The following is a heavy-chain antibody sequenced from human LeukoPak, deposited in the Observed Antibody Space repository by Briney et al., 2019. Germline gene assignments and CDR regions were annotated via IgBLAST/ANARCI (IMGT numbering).Heavy chain of an antibody. CDR1: GFTFSSYA. J-gene: IGHJ5*02. Sequence: GGSLRLSCAASGFTFSSYAMHWVRQAPGKGLEYVSAISSNGGSTYYANSVKGRFTISRDNAKNSLYLQMNSLRAEDTALYYCARDLLRFGELWENWFDPWGQGTLVTVSS. CDR3: ARDLLRFGELWENWFDP. D-gene: IGHD3-10*01. V-gene: IGHV3-64*01. CDR2: ISSNGGST.